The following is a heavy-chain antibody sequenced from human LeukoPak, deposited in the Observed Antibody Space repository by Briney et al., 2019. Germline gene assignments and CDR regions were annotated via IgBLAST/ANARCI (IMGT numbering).Heavy chain of an antibody. CDR2: IFGSGGSP. CDR3: GKTTAGYSSGQKPAWPVDY. CDR1: GFTFGSFA. D-gene: IGHD5-18*01. J-gene: IGHJ4*02. V-gene: IGHV3-23*01. Sequence: GGSLRLSCEASGFTFGSFAMYWVRQAPGKGLDWITGIFGSGGSPHYADSVKGRFTIPRDNSKNTVYLQINSLRAEDTAVYYCGKTTAGYSSGQKPAWPVDYWGQGTLVTVSS.